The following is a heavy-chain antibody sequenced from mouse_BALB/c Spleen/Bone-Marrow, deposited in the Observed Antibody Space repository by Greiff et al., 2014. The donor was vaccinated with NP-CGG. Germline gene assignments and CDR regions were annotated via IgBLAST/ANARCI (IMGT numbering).Heavy chain of an antibody. Sequence: DVKLVESGAELVKPGASVKLSCTASGFNIKDTYMHWVKQRPEQGLEWIGRIDPANGNTKYDPKFQGKATITADTSSDTAYLQLSSLTSGDTAVYYCAIYYYGSSGFAYWGQGTLVTVSA. CDR2: IDPANGNT. D-gene: IGHD1-1*01. CDR1: GFNIKDTY. V-gene: IGHV14-3*02. CDR3: AIYYYGSSGFAY. J-gene: IGHJ3*01.